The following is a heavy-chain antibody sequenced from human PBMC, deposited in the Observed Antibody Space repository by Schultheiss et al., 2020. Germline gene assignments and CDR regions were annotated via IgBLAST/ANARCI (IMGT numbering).Heavy chain of an antibody. J-gene: IGHJ4*02. Sequence: GASLKISCAASGFTFSSYAMSWVRQAPGKGLEWVSAISGSGGSTYYADSVKGRFTISRDNAKNSLYLQMNSLRAEDTAVYYCARDAQVASNDYWGQGTLVTVSS. CDR3: ARDAQVASNDY. CDR2: ISGSGGST. V-gene: IGHV3-23*01. CDR1: GFTFSSYA. D-gene: IGHD5-12*01.